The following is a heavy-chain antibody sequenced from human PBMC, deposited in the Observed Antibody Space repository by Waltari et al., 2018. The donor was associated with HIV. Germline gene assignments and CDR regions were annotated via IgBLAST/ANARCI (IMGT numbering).Heavy chain of an antibody. CDR3: VRLTREGYNGGFDY. V-gene: IGHV3-33*08. Sequence: QVQLVESGGGVVQPGRSLRLSSPASGFDFSNFGRHWVRQAPGKGLEWVGVIWFDASNKYYGDSVKGRFTISRDNSKKTVYLQMNSLRGEDTAVYYCVRLTREGYNGGFDYWGQGTLVTVSS. CDR2: IWFDASNK. CDR1: GFDFSNFG. D-gene: IGHD1-1*01. J-gene: IGHJ4*02.